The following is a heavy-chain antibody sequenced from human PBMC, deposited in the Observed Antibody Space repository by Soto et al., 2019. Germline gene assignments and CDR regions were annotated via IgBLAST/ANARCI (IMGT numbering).Heavy chain of an antibody. J-gene: IGHJ4*02. V-gene: IGHV3-30-3*01. CDR2: ISYDGSNK. D-gene: IGHD2-2*02. CDR1: GFTFSSYA. Sequence: QVQLVESGGGVVQPGRSLRLSCAASGFTFSSYAMHWVHQAPGKGLEWVAVISYDGSNKYYADYVKGRFTISRDNSKNTLYLQMNSLRAEDTAVYYCARGGCSSTSCYIPFDYWGQGSLVTVSS. CDR3: ARGGCSSTSCYIPFDY.